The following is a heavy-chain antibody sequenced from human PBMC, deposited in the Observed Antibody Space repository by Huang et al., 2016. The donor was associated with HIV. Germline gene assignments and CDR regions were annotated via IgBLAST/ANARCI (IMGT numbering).Heavy chain of an antibody. J-gene: IGHJ4*02. CDR1: GYSFTNYW. CDR2: IYPADPDT. CDR3: ARSEVLVTAVPFDH. D-gene: IGHD2-21*02. V-gene: IGHV5-51*03. Sequence: EVQLVQSEAEVKKPGESLKISCRGSGYSFTNYWIGWVRQRPGEGLEWMGVIYPADPDTRYSPSFQGQVTFSADKSTRTAYLQWSSLQASDTAIYYCARSEVLVTAVPFDHWGQGTLVTVSS.